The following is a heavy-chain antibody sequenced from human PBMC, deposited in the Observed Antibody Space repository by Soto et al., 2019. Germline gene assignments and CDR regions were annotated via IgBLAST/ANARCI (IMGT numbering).Heavy chain of an antibody. D-gene: IGHD2-15*01. V-gene: IGHV1-46*01. CDR1: GYLFTAYS. CDR3: AREENCSGGTCYSEYFHR. Sequence: ASVKVSCKASGYLFTAYSMHWVRLAPGQGLEWMGVVNPSGGSTKYARNFQGRVTMTRDTSTTTIYMELSSLRSDDTAIYYCAREENCSGGTCYSEYFHRWGQGTLVTVSS. J-gene: IGHJ1*01. CDR2: VNPSGGST.